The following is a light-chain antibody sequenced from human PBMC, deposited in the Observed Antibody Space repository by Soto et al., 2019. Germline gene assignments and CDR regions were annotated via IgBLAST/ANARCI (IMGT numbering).Light chain of an antibody. CDR3: QKYNSALTWT. Sequence: IQVTQSPPSLSASVGDKVTITCLASQGISYFLAWYQQKPGKVPKLLIYAASTLQSGVPSRFSGSGSGTDFTLTISSLQPEDVATYYCQKYNSALTWTFGQGTKVDI. V-gene: IGKV1-27*01. J-gene: IGKJ1*01. CDR2: AAS. CDR1: QGISYF.